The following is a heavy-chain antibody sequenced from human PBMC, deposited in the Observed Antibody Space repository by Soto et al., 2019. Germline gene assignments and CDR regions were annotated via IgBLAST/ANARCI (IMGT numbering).Heavy chain of an antibody. CDR1: GNSISTYY. D-gene: IGHD2-2*02. J-gene: IGHJ4*02. Sequence: PSETLSLTCTVSGNSISTYYWGWIRQPPGRGLEWIGYIYYSGSTYYNPSLKSRVTISVDTSKNQFSLKLSSVTAADTAVYYCARDRPYCSSTSCYKRPGEFDYWGQGTLVTVSS. V-gene: IGHV4-59*12. CDR2: IYYSGST. CDR3: ARDRPYCSSTSCYKRPGEFDY.